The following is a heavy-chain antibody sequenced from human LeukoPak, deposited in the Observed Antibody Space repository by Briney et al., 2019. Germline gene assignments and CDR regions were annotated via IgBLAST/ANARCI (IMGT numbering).Heavy chain of an antibody. CDR1: GYSISSYN. D-gene: IGHD6-19*01. CDR2: IYTGGTT. V-gene: IGHV4-4*07. J-gene: IGHJ2*01. Sequence: TSSETLSLTCAVSGYSISSYNWNWIRQPAGKDLEWIGRIYTGGTTKFNPSLESRVTMSVDTSNNQLSLKLNSVTAADTAVYYCARSAGWYWYFDLWGRGTLVTVSS. CDR3: ARSAGWYWYFDL.